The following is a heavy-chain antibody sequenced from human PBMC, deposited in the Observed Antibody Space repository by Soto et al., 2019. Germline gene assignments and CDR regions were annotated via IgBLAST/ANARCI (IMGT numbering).Heavy chain of an antibody. CDR3: AREGGIVGATAADY. Sequence: QVQLQESGPGLVKPSQTLSLTCTVSGGSISSGGYYWSWIRQHPGKGLEWIGYIYYSGSTYYNPSLKSRVTIAVDTSKNQCSLKLSSVTAADTAVYYCAREGGIVGATAADYWGQGTLVTVSS. D-gene: IGHD1-26*01. J-gene: IGHJ4*02. CDR1: GGSISSGGYY. V-gene: IGHV4-31*03. CDR2: IYYSGST.